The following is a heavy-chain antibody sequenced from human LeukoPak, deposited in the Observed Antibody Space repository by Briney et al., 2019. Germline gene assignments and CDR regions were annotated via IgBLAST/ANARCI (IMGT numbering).Heavy chain of an antibody. CDR3: ARRDCSSTSCYSTPALYYFDY. D-gene: IGHD2-2*02. Sequence: PSETPSLPCTVSGGSISSSRYYWGRSRLPPGKRLEWTGRIYYSGSTYYHPSVKSRVTVSVDTSKTHFSLMLTSVAAADTAVYYCARRDCSSTSCYSTPALYYFDYWGQGTLVTVSS. J-gene: IGHJ4*02. CDR2: IYYSGST. CDR1: GGSISSSRYY. V-gene: IGHV4-39*01.